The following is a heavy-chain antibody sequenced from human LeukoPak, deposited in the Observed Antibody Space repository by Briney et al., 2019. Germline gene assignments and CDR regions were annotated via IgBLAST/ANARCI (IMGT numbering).Heavy chain of an antibody. J-gene: IGHJ4*02. D-gene: IGHD3-3*01. CDR1: GFTFSSYS. V-gene: IGHV3-21*01. Sequence: PGGSLRLSCAASGFTFSSYSMNWVRRAPGKGLEWVSSISSSSSYIYYADSVKGRFTISRDNAKNSLYLQMNSLRAEDTAVYYCARDHGGGVYYDFWSGYYSGGVGDFDYWGQGTLVTVSS. CDR2: ISSSSSYI. CDR3: ARDHGGGVYYDFWSGYYSGGVGDFDY.